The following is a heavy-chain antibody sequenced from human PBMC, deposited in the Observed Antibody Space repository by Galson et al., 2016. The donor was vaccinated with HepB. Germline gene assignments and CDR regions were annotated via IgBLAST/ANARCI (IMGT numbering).Heavy chain of an antibody. Sequence: SLRLSCAASGFTVTTNFMSWVRPAPGKGLACVSVTHDGGNTYYSDSVKGRFTISRDSSQNSLSLQMSSLRAEDTAVYYCARQISPWGLDVWGQGTTVTVSS. V-gene: IGHV3-53*01. CDR2: THDGGNT. D-gene: IGHD2/OR15-2a*01. CDR3: ARQISPWGLDV. CDR1: GFTVTTNF. J-gene: IGHJ6*02.